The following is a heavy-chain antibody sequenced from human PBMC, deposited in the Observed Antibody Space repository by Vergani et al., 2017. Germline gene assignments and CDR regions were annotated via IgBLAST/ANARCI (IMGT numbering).Heavy chain of an antibody. CDR1: GFTFSSYS. Sequence: EVQLVESGGGLVKPGGSLRLSCAASGFTFSSYSMNWVRQAPGKGLEWVSSISSSSSYIYYADSVKGRFTISRDNAKNSLYLQMNSLRAEDTAVYYCARGINDYVWGRYHWGQGTLVTVSS. J-gene: IGHJ4*02. D-gene: IGHD3-16*02. CDR2: ISSSSSYI. V-gene: IGHV3-21*01. CDR3: ARGINDYVWGRYH.